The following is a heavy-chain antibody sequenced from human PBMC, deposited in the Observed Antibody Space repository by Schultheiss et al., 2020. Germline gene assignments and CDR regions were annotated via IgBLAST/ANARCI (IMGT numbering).Heavy chain of an antibody. V-gene: IGHV1-2*02. Sequence: ASVKVSCKASGSTFTGYYMHWVRQAPGQGLEWMGWINPNSGGTNYAQKFQGRVTMTRDTSISTAYMELSRLRSDDTAVYYCAREFGYSGSYSNRASTFDYWGQGTLVTVSS. J-gene: IGHJ4*02. CDR3: AREFGYSGSYSNRASTFDY. D-gene: IGHD1-26*01. CDR1: GSTFTGYY. CDR2: INPNSGGT.